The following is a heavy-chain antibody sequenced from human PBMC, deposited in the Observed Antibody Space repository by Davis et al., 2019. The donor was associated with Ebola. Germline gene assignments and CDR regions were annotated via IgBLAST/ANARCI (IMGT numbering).Heavy chain of an antibody. Sequence: MPGGSLRLSCTVSGGSISSYYWSWIRQPPGKGLEWIGYIYYSGSTNYNPSLKSRVTISVDTSKNQFSLKLSSVTAADTAVYYCAGAGYSSGWNFDYWGQGTLVTVSS. V-gene: IGHV4-59*01. D-gene: IGHD6-19*01. CDR3: AGAGYSSGWNFDY. J-gene: IGHJ4*02. CDR1: GGSISSYY. CDR2: IYYSGST.